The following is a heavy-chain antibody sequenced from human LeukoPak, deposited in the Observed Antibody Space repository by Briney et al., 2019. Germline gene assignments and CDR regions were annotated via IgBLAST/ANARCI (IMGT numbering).Heavy chain of an antibody. V-gene: IGHV4-59*01. Sequence: PSETLSLTCSVSSGSISSYYWSWIRQPPGKGLEWIGYFYYSGSTKYNPALKSRVTISVDTTENQSSLKLTSVPAADTAVYYCARGGYSYSLDYWGQGTLVTVSS. CDR2: FYYSGST. CDR1: SGSISSYY. J-gene: IGHJ4*02. CDR3: ARGGYSYSLDY. D-gene: IGHD5-18*01.